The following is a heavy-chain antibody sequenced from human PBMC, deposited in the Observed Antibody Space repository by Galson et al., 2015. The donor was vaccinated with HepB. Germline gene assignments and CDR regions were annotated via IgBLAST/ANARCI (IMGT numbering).Heavy chain of an antibody. CDR3: ARRRGYCSGGTCFGAFDI. CDR1: GFTFSSCR. J-gene: IGHJ3*02. Sequence: LRLSCAASGFTFSSCRMGWVRQAPGKGLEWVSSISSTGTYIYYADSVKGRFTISRDNAKNSLYLQMNSLRAEDTAVYYCARRRGYCSGGTCFGAFDIWGQGTMVTVSS. D-gene: IGHD2-15*01. V-gene: IGHV3-21*01. CDR2: ISSTGTYI.